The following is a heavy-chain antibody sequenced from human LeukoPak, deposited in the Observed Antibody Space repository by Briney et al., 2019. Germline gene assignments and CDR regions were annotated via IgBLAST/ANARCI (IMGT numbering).Heavy chain of an antibody. CDR1: GGTFSSYA. J-gene: IGHJ5*02. CDR2: IIPIFFTS. CDR3: ARGVLPAAELNWFDP. D-gene: IGHD2-2*01. V-gene: IGHV1-69*05. Sequence: GASVKVSCKASGGTFSSYAISWVRQAPGQGLEWMGGIIPIFFTSNYAQKFQGRVTITTDESTSTAYMELSSLRSEDTAVYYCARGVLPAAELNWFDPWGQGALVTVSS.